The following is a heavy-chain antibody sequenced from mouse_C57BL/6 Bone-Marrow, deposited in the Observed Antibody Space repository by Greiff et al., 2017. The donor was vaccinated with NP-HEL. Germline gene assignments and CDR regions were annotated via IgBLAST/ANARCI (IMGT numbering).Heavy chain of an antibody. Sequence: EVKVVESGEGLVKPGGSLKLSCAASGFTFSSYAMSWVRQTPEKRLEWVAYISSGGDYIYYADTVKGRFTISRDNARNTLYLQMSSLKSEDTAMYYCTRDLAYFDYWGKGTTLTVSS. J-gene: IGHJ2*01. D-gene: IGHD6-1*01. CDR1: GFTFSSYA. CDR3: TRDLAYFDY. CDR2: ISSGGDYI. V-gene: IGHV5-9-1*02.